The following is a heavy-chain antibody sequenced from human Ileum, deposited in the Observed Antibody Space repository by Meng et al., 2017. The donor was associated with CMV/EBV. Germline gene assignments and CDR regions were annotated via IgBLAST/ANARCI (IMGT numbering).Heavy chain of an antibody. J-gene: IGHJ5*02. CDR3: ARGRIQLWHNWFDP. CDR1: GGSVSGYY. Sequence: AVYGGSVSGYYWSWIRQPPGKGLEWIGEINHSGSTNYNPSLKSRVTISVDTSKNQFSLKLSSVTAADTAVYYCARGRIQLWHNWFDPWGQGTLVTVSS. D-gene: IGHD5-18*01. CDR2: INHSGST. V-gene: IGHV4-34*01.